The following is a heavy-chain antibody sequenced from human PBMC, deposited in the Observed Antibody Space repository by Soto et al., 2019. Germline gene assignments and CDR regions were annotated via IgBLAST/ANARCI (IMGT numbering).Heavy chain of an antibody. CDR3: ARDWTATGAFDI. Sequence: SETLSLTCTVSGGSISSGDYYWSWIRQPPGKGLEWIGYIYYSGSTYYNPSLKSRVTISVDTSKNQFSLKLSSVTAADTAVYYCARDWTATGAFDIWGQGTMVTVSS. V-gene: IGHV4-30-4*01. CDR2: IYYSGST. J-gene: IGHJ3*02. D-gene: IGHD3-3*01. CDR1: GGSISSGDYY.